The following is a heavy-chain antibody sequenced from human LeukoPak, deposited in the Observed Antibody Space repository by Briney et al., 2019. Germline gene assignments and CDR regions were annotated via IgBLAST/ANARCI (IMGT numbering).Heavy chain of an antibody. Sequence: SETLSLTCDVSGYSIRGGYFWGWIRQPPGMGLEWIGSTAHRGNTYYNPSLKGRVSISTDGSKNQFSLSLTSATAADTATYYCTRVTRNSGWFFDYWGPGTLATVYS. CDR2: TAHRGNT. V-gene: IGHV4-38-2*01. CDR3: TRVTRNSGWFFDY. J-gene: IGHJ4*02. CDR1: GYSIRGGYF. D-gene: IGHD6-19*01.